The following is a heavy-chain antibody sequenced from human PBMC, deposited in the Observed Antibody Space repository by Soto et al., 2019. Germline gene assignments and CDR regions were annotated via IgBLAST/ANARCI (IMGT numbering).Heavy chain of an antibody. V-gene: IGHV3-33*01. Sequence: QVQLVESGGGVVQPGRSLRLSCAASGFTFSSYGMHWVRQAPGKGLEWVAVIWYDGSNKYYADSVKGRFTISRDNSKNTLYLQMNSLRAEDTAVYYCARDRSRVYCSGGSCYSGYFDYWGQGTLVTVSS. CDR3: ARDRSRVYCSGGSCYSGYFDY. J-gene: IGHJ4*02. CDR2: IWYDGSNK. D-gene: IGHD2-15*01. CDR1: GFTFSSYG.